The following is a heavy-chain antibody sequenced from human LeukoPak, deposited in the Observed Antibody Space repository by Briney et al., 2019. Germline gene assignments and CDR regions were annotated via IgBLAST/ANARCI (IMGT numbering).Heavy chain of an antibody. D-gene: IGHD3/OR15-3a*01. V-gene: IGHV3-11*01. CDR3: ARCGETEGSRDDLNYYYYMDV. CDR1: GFTFSDYY. Sequence: GGSLRLSCAASGFTFSDYYMSWIRQAPGKGLEWVSYISSSGSTIYYADSVKGRFTISRDNAKNSLYLQMNSLRAEDTAVYYCARCGETEGSRDDLNYYYYMDVWGKGTTVTVSS. CDR2: ISSSGSTI. J-gene: IGHJ6*03.